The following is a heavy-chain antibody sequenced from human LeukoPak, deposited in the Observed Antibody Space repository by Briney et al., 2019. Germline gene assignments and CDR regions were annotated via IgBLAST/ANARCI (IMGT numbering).Heavy chain of an antibody. J-gene: IGHJ4*02. CDR3: ARGPEFCVGDCYFDG. D-gene: IGHD2-21*01. CDR1: GFTVSSNY. V-gene: IGHV3-53*01. CDR2: IYSGGST. Sequence: GGSLRFSCAASGFTVSSNYMSWFRKAPGKGLDGVSVIYSGGSTYYADSVKGRFSISRDNSKSTRYLQMNSLRAEDTAVYYCARGPEFCVGDCYFDGWGRGTLVTVS.